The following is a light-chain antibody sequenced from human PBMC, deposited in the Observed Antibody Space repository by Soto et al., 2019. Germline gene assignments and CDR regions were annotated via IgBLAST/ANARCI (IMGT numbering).Light chain of an antibody. CDR2: SVS. CDR3: QQSYRA. CDR1: QGIRND. V-gene: IGKV1-39*01. Sequence: DIQMTQSPSSLSASVGARVPITCRASQGIRNDLGWYQQKPGKAPRLLIYSVSSLQSGVPLRFSGSGSGTEFTLTISGLQPEDFATYYCQQSYRAFGQGTKVDIK. J-gene: IGKJ1*01.